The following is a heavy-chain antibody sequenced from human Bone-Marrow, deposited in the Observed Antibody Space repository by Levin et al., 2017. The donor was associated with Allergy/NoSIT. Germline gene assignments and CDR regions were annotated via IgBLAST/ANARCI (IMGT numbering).Heavy chain of an antibody. V-gene: IGHV1-46*01. CDR1: GNSFTSDL. CDR2: IDPSGGRT. J-gene: IGHJ6*02. CDR3: ARVVDDGNYLSGMDV. D-gene: IGHD4-11*01. Sequence: GESLKISCKASGNSFTSDLTHWVRQAPGQGLEWMGLIDPSGGRTLYAQTFEGRLTVTRDTSTSTVYMELSSLRSGDTAVYYCARVVDDGNYLSGMDVWGQGTAVSVSS.